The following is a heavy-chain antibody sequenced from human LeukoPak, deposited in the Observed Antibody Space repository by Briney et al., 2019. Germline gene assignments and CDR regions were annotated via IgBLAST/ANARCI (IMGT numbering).Heavy chain of an antibody. CDR1: GGTFSSYA. Sequence: ASVKVSCKASGGTFSSYAISWVRQAPGQGLEWMGWIIPIFGTANYAQKFQGRVTITADESTSTAYMELSSLRSEDTAVYYCARGGLLMNWFDPWGQGTLVTVSS. CDR2: IIPIFGTA. V-gene: IGHV1-69*13. CDR3: ARGGLLMNWFDP. D-gene: IGHD3-16*01. J-gene: IGHJ5*02.